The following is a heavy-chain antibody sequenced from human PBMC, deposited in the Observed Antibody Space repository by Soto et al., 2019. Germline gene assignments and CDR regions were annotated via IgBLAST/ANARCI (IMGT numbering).Heavy chain of an antibody. D-gene: IGHD6-13*01. CDR3: TRNASRDSSARGWFDP. V-gene: IGHV3-21*02. CDR2: ISSNSAYI. J-gene: IGHJ5*02. Sequence: EVQLVESGGGLVKPGGSLRLSCAASGFTFRSFTMNWVRQAPGKGLEWVSTISSNSAYIYYTDALRGRFTISRDNAKNSLHTQMNSLRAEDTAVYYCTRNASRDSSARGWFDPWGPGTLVTVSS. CDR1: GFTFRSFT.